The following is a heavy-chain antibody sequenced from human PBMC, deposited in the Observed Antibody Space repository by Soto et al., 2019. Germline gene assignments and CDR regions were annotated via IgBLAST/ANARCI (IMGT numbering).Heavy chain of an antibody. CDR2: ISSSSSTI. D-gene: IGHD3-3*01. CDR1: GFTFSSYS. J-gene: IGHJ6*03. Sequence: GGSLRLSCAASGFTFSSYSINWVRQAPGKGLEWVSYISSSSSTIYYADSVKGRFTISRDNAKNSLYLQMNSLRAEDTAVYYCASQTYYDFWSGYPKHYYYYYYYMDVWGKGTTVTVSS. V-gene: IGHV3-48*01. CDR3: ASQTYYDFWSGYPKHYYYYYYYMDV.